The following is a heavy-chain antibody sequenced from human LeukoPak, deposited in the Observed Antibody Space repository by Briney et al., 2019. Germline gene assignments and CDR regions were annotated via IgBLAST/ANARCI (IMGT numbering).Heavy chain of an antibody. CDR3: SRESSQSHASDI. V-gene: IGHV3-53*01. J-gene: IGHJ3*02. D-gene: IGHD6-19*01. CDR2: INTGGST. CDR1: GFAVNTYY. Sequence: GGSLRLSCAASGFAVNTYYMSWIRQAPGKGLEWVSMINTGGSTRYADSVKGQFTISRDNSKNTVYLQMNSLRADDTALYYCSRESSQSHASDIWGQGTMVTVSS.